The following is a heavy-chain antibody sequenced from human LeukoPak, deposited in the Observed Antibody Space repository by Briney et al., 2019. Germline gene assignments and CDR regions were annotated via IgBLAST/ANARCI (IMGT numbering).Heavy chain of an antibody. V-gene: IGHV4-34*01. D-gene: IGHD3-22*01. CDR1: GGSVSGYY. CDR3: ARGPPADYYDRSGFYPCFDY. CDR2: INHSGST. J-gene: IGHJ4*02. Sequence: SETLSLTCAVYGGSVSGYYWSWIRQPPGKGLEWIGEINHSGSTNYNPSLKSRVTISVDMSKDQFSLKLGSVTAADTAVYYCARGPPADYYDRSGFYPCFDYWGQGALVTVSS.